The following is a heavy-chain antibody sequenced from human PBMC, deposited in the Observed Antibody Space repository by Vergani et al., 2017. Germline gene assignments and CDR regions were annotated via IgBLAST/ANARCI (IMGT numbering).Heavy chain of an antibody. CDR3: ARNXYCGGDCYSDAFDI. J-gene: IGHJ3*02. CDR1: GGSISGVSYY. Sequence: QVQLQESGPGLVKPSQSLTLTCTVSGGSISGVSYYLSWVRQPAGKGLEWIGRIYYSGSTNYNPSLKSRVTISVDTSKNQFSLKLSSVTAADTAVYYCARNXYCGGDCYSDAFDIWGQGTMVTVSS. CDR2: IYYSGST. D-gene: IGHD2-21*02. V-gene: IGHV4-61*02.